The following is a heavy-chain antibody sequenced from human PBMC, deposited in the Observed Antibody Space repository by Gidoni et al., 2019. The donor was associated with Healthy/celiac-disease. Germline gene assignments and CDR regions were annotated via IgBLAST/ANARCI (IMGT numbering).Heavy chain of an antibody. J-gene: IGHJ1*01. CDR2: ISGSGGST. Sequence: EVQLLESGGGLVQPGGSLRLSCAASGFAFSSYAMSWVRQAPGKGLEWVSAISGSGGSTYYADSVKGLFTISRDNSKNTLYLQMNSLRAEDTAVYYCAKDSSGSYSAEYFQHWGQGTLVTVSS. CDR3: AKDSSGSYSAEYFQH. V-gene: IGHV3-23*01. CDR1: GFAFSSYA. D-gene: IGHD1-26*01.